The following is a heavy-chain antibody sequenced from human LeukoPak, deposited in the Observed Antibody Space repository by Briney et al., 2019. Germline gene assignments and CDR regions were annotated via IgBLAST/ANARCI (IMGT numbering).Heavy chain of an antibody. V-gene: IGHV4-34*01. D-gene: IGHD6-13*01. CDR2: INHSGST. J-gene: IGHJ4*02. CDR3: ARDSSSWGHFDY. CDR1: GGSFSGYY. Sequence: PSETLSLTCAVYGGSFSGYYWSWIRQPPGKGLEWIGEINHSGSTNYNPSLKSRVTISVDTSKNQFSLKLSSVTAADTAVYYCARDSSSWGHFDYWGQGTLVTVSS.